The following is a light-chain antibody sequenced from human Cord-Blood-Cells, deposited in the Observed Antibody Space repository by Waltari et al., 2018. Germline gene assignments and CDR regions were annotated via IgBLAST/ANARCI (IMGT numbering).Light chain of an antibody. CDR3: QQSYSTPFT. CDR1: QSISSY. Sequence: DIQLTQSPSSLSASVGDRVTITCRASQSISSYLTWYQQKPGKDPKLLIYAASSLQSGVPSRFSGSGSGTDFTLTISSLQPEDFATYYCQQSYSTPFTFVPGTKVDIK. CDR2: AAS. V-gene: IGKV1-39*01. J-gene: IGKJ3*01.